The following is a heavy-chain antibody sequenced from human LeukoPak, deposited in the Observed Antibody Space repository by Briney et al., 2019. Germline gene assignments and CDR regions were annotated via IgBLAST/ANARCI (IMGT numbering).Heavy chain of an antibody. J-gene: IGHJ5*02. Sequence: ASVKVSCKASGYTFTGYYMHWVRQAPGQGLEWMGWINPNSGGTNYAQKFQGRVTMTRDTSISTAYMELSRLRSDDTAVYYCARDWGYGSGAYNWFDPWGQGTLVTVSS. D-gene: IGHD3-10*01. CDR2: INPNSGGT. CDR3: ARDWGYGSGAYNWFDP. V-gene: IGHV1-2*02. CDR1: GYTFTGYY.